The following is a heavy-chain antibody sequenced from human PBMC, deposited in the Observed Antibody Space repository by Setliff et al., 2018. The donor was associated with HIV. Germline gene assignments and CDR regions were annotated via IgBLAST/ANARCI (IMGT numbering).Heavy chain of an antibody. CDR1: GYTFTGYY. J-gene: IGHJ3*02. D-gene: IGHD1-26*01. CDR2: INPNSGGT. CDR3: ARGTRVGANDAFDI. Sequence: ASVKVSCKASGYTFTGYYMHWVRQAPGQGLEWMGRINPNSGGTNYAQKCQGRVTMTRGTSISKAYMELSRLRSDDTAVYYCARGTRVGANDAFDIWGQGTMVT. V-gene: IGHV1-2*06.